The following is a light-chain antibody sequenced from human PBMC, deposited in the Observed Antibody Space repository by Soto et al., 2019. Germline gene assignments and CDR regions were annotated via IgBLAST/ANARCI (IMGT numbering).Light chain of an antibody. J-gene: IGKJ1*01. V-gene: IGKV1-8*01. CDR1: QGISSY. Sequence: AIRMTQSPSSFSASTGDRVTITCRASQGISSYLAWYQQKPGKAPKLLIYAASTLQSGVPSRFSGSGSGTDFTLTISCLQSADFATYCCQQYYSYPRTFGQGTEVEIK. CDR3: QQYYSYPRT. CDR2: AAS.